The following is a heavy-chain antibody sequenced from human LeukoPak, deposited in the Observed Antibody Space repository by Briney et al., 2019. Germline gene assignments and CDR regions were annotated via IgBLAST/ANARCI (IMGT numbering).Heavy chain of an antibody. D-gene: IGHD6-19*01. J-gene: IGHJ4*02. CDR1: GGSISSSSYY. V-gene: IGHV4-39*01. Sequence: SETLSVTCTVSGGSISSSSYYWGWIRQPPGKGLEWIGSMYYSGSTYYNPSLKSRVTISVDTSKNQFSLKLSSVTAADTAVYYCARAPYSSGWWFDYWGQGTLVTVSS. CDR3: ARAPYSSGWWFDY. CDR2: MYYSGST.